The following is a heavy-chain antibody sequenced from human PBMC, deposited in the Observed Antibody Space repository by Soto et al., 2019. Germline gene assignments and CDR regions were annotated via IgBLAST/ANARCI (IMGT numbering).Heavy chain of an antibody. V-gene: IGHV3-21*02. CDR3: ARGGDTSGSWPRY. J-gene: IGHJ4*02. CDR2: ISSSSTYI. D-gene: IGHD3-22*01. Sequence: EVQVLESGGGLGQPGGSLRLSCAASGFTFSSYAMAWVRQAPGKGLEWVSSISSSSTYIYYADSVKGRFTISRDDAKNSLFLQMSTLRVEDTAMYYCARGGDTSGSWPRYWGQGTLVTVSS. CDR1: GFTFSSYA.